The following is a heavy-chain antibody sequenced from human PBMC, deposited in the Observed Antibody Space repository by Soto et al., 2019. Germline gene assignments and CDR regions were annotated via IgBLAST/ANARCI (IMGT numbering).Heavy chain of an antibody. CDR2: INSDGSDT. V-gene: IGHV3-74*01. D-gene: IGHD3-3*01. J-gene: IGHJ6*03. CDR3: ARVEDFWGGYYSSMDV. Sequence: EVQLVESGGGLVQPGGSLTLSCAASGFTFSRYWMYWVRQAPGKGLVWVSRINSDGSDTSNAGSVKGRFTISRDNAKNTRYLPMNSLRAEDTAVYYWARVEDFWGGYYSSMDVWGKGTTVTVSS. CDR1: GFTFSRYW.